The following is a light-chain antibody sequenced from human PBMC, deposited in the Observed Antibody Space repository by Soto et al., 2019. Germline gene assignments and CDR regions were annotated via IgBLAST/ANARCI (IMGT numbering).Light chain of an antibody. V-gene: IGKV3-15*01. Sequence: ELVMTQSPATLSVSPGERATLSCRASQSVSSNLAWYQQKPGQAPRLLIYGTSTRATGIPARFSGSGSGTEFTLTISSLQSEDFAVYYCQQYHNWPLTFGGGTKVEIK. J-gene: IGKJ4*01. CDR1: QSVSSN. CDR3: QQYHNWPLT. CDR2: GTS.